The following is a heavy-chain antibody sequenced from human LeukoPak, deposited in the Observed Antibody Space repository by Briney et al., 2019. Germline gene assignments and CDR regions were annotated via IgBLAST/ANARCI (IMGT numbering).Heavy chain of an antibody. V-gene: IGHV1-69*01. D-gene: IGHD5-12*01. CDR2: IIPIFGTA. CDR3: ARATAPLRPTVSFDY. J-gene: IGHJ4*02. Sequence: GSSVKVSCKASGGTFSSYAISWVRQAPGQGLEWMGGIIPIFGTANYAQKFQGRVTITADESTSTAYMELSSLRSEDTAVYYCARATAPLRPTVSFDYWCQGTLVTVSS. CDR1: GGTFSSYA.